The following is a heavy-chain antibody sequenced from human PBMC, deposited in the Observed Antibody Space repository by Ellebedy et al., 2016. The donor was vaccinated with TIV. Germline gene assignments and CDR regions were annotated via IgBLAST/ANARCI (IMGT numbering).Heavy chain of an antibody. CDR2: ISSSSSTI. V-gene: IGHV3-48*01. D-gene: IGHD1-26*01. J-gene: IGHJ4*02. CDR3: AKNRYSGSYPGDY. Sequence: GESLKISXAASGFTFSSYSMNWVRQAPGKGLEWVSYISSSSSTIYYADSVKGRFTISRDNAKNSLYLQMNSLRAEDTAVYYCAKNRYSGSYPGDYWGQGTLVTVSS. CDR1: GFTFSSYS.